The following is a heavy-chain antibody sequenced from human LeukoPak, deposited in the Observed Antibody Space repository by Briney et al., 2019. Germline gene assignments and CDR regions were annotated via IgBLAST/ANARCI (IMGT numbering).Heavy chain of an antibody. V-gene: IGHV3-53*01. CDR1: GFTVSSNY. Sequence: GGSLRLSCAASGFTVSSNYMSWVRQAPGKGLEWVSVIYSGGSTYYADSVKGRFTISRDNSENTLYLQMNSLRAEDTAVYYCARGYGDSIHFDYWGQGTLVTVSS. CDR2: IYSGGST. D-gene: IGHD4-17*01. J-gene: IGHJ4*02. CDR3: ARGYGDSIHFDY.